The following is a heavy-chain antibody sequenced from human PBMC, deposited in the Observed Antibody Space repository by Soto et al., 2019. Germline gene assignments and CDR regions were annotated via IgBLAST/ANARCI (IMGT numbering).Heavy chain of an antibody. CDR3: ARGSYYGSGEN. D-gene: IGHD3-10*01. CDR2: SYYSGST. V-gene: IGHV4-59*11. J-gene: IGHJ4*02. Sequence: WETLSLTCAVSGVSLSPHYWNWIRQPPGKGLEWIGYSYYSGSTTYNHALKSRVTISVDTSKNQFSLNLRSVTAADTAVYYCARGSYYGSGENWGQGTLVTVSS. CDR1: GVSLSPHY.